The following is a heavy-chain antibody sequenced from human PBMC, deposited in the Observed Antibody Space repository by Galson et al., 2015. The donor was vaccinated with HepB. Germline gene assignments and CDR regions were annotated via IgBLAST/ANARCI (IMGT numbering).Heavy chain of an antibody. J-gene: IGHJ4*02. V-gene: IGHV3-33*01. CDR1: GFTSSSYG. D-gene: IGHD2-2*02. CDR3: ARDLVLVPAAIGGSYGY. Sequence: SLRLSCAASGFTSSSYGMNRVRQARRKGLEWVADIWYDGSNKYYADSVKGRITIYRDNSKNTLYLQMNSLRAEDTAVYYCARDLVLVPAAIGGSYGYWGQGTLVTVSS. CDR2: IWYDGSNK.